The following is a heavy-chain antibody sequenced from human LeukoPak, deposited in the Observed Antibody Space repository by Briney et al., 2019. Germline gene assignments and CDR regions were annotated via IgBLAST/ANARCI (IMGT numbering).Heavy chain of an antibody. CDR1: GYTFTGYY. V-gene: IGHV1-2*02. CDR3: ARAGYNRKEDAFDI. D-gene: IGHD6-13*01. Sequence: GGSVTVSCQASGYTFTGYYMHWVRQAPGKGLEWMGWINPNSGGTNYAHKFQGRVTITRDTSISTAYMELNRLRADDKAVYYCARAGYNRKEDAFDIWGQGTMVTVSS. CDR2: INPNSGGT. J-gene: IGHJ3*02.